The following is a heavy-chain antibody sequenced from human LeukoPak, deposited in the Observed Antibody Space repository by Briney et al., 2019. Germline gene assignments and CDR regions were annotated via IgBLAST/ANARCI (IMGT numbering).Heavy chain of an antibody. V-gene: IGHV1-69*06. CDR1: GGTFSSYA. D-gene: IGHD2-15*01. Sequence: VASVKVSCKASGGTFSSYAISWVRQAPGQGLEWMGGIIPIFGTANYAQKFQGRVTITADKSTSTAYMELSSLRSEDTAVYYCARVGYCSGGSCYTRGYYFDYWGQGTLVTVSS. J-gene: IGHJ4*02. CDR2: IIPIFGTA. CDR3: ARVGYCSGGSCYTRGYYFDY.